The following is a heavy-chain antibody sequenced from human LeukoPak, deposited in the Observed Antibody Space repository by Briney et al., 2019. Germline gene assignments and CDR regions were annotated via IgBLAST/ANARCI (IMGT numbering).Heavy chain of an antibody. CDR3: APSWEYRDP. CDR2: IIPIFGTA. V-gene: IGHV1-69*05. CDR1: GGTFSSYA. D-gene: IGHD1-26*01. J-gene: IGHJ5*02. Sequence: SVKVSCKASGGTFSSYAISWVRQAPGQGLEWMGRIIPIFGTANYAQKFQGRLTITTDESTSTAYLEMSSLRSDDTAVYYCAPSWEYRDPGGQGTRVTVSS.